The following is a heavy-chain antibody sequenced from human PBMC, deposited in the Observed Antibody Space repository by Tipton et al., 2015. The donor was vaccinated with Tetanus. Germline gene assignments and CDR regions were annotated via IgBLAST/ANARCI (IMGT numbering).Heavy chain of an antibody. CDR2: VHYSGST. V-gene: IGHV4-61*01. CDR3: ARIGWLQQNKPAFDI. D-gene: IGHD6-19*01. Sequence: TLSLTCTVSGGSISSSSYYWTWIRQPPGRGLEWIGYVHYSGSTNYSPSLRSRVTLSVDTSKNQFSLKLSSVTAADTAVYYCARIGWLQQNKPAFDIWGQGTVVTVSS. CDR1: GGSISSSSYY. J-gene: IGHJ3*02.